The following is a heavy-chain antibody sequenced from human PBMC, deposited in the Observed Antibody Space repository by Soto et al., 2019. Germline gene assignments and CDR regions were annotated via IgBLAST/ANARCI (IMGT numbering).Heavy chain of an antibody. D-gene: IGHD6-13*01. CDR3: AKRPLTAAGFDY. V-gene: IGHV3-23*01. J-gene: IGHJ4*02. CDR1: GFTFSNYA. Sequence: EVQLLESGGGLVQPGGSLRLSCAASGFTFSNYAMTWVRQAQGKGLEWVSDITGSGGGTYFVDSVKGRCTIYRDNSKNTVYLQMNSLRAEDTAVYYCAKRPLTAAGFDYWDQGTLVTISS. CDR2: ITGSGGGT.